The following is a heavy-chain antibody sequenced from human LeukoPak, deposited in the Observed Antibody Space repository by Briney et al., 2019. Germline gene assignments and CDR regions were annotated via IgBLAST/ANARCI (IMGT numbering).Heavy chain of an antibody. CDR2: IYHSGST. D-gene: IGHD4-17*01. CDR3: ASSYGDYLAFDI. Sequence: PSGTLSLTCAVSGGSISSSNWWSWVRQPPGKGLEWIGEIYHSGSTNYSPSLKSRVTISVDKSKNQFSLKLSSVTAADTAVYYCASSYGDYLAFDIWGQGTMVTVSS. CDR1: GGSISSSNW. V-gene: IGHV4-4*02. J-gene: IGHJ3*02.